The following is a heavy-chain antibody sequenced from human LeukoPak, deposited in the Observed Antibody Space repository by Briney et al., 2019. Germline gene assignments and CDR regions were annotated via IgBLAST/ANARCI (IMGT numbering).Heavy chain of an antibody. CDR2: ISFDETKK. Sequence: GGSLRLSCAASGFSFSKYAMHWVRQAPGKGLEWVAVISFDETKKYYADSVKDRFTISRDNSNNTLFLQMNSLKTEDTAVYFCARMKVIKGASLDYWGQGSLVTVSS. J-gene: IGHJ4*02. V-gene: IGHV3-30-3*01. D-gene: IGHD2/OR15-2a*01. CDR1: GFSFSKYA. CDR3: ARMKVIKGASLDY.